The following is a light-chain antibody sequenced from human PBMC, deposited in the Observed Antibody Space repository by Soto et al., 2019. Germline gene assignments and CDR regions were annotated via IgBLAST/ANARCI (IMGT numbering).Light chain of an antibody. V-gene: IGKV3-11*01. Sequence: EIVLTQSPATLSLSPGERATLSCRASQSVSSYLAWYQQKPGQAPRLLIYDASNRATGIPVRLSGSGSGADFTLNISSLEPEDFGVYYCQQRSNWPPTFGGGNKVAIK. CDR2: DAS. CDR3: QQRSNWPPT. CDR1: QSVSSY. J-gene: IGKJ4*01.